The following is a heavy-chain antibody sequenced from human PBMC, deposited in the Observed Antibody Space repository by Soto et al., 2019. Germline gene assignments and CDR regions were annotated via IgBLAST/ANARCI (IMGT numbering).Heavy chain of an antibody. CDR2: INPSGGST. D-gene: IGHD2-2*01. CDR1: GYTFTSYY. CDR3: AREWDLGYCISTSCPYYYYGMDV. J-gene: IGHJ6*02. Sequence: ASVKVSCKASGYTFTSYYMHWVQQAPGQGLEWMGIINPSGGSTSYAQKFQGRVTMTRDTSTSTVYMELSSLRSEDTAVYYCAREWDLGYCISTSCPYYYYGMDVWGQGTTVTVSS. V-gene: IGHV1-46*01.